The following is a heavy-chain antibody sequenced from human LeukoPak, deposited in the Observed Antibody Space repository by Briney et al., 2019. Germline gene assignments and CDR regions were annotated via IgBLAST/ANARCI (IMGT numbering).Heavy chain of an antibody. CDR1: GFTFSSYS. CDR2: ISSSSYI. J-gene: IGHJ6*02. Sequence: GGSLRLSCAASGFTFSSYSMNWVRQAPGKGLEWVSSISSSSYIYYADSVKGRFTISRDNAKNSLYLQMNSLRAEDTAVYYCARDPAAAAHPEGMDVWGQGTTVTVSS. V-gene: IGHV3-21*01. CDR3: ARDPAAAAHPEGMDV. D-gene: IGHD6-13*01.